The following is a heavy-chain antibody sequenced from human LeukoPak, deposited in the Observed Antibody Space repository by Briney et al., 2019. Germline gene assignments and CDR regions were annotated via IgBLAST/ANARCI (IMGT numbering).Heavy chain of an antibody. V-gene: IGHV3-48*04. CDR2: ISSSSSTI. J-gene: IGHJ4*02. D-gene: IGHD6-13*01. CDR1: GFTFSSYS. Sequence: PGGSLRLSCAASGFTFSSYSMNWVRQAPGKGLEWVSYISSSSSTIYYADSVKGRFTISRDNAKNSLYLQMNSLRAEDTAVHYCARYIAATGTYSDYWGQGTLVTVSS. CDR3: ARYIAATGTYSDY.